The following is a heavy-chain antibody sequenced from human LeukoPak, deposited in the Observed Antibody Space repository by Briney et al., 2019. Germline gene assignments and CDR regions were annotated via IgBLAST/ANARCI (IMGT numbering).Heavy chain of an antibody. V-gene: IGHV1-69*05. J-gene: IGHJ6*03. CDR3: AIVIAARPLDYYYYYYMDV. D-gene: IGHD6-6*01. CDR2: IIPIFGTA. CDR1: GGTFSSYA. Sequence: ASVKVSCKASGGTFSSYAISWVRQAPGQGLEWMGGIIPIFGTANYAQKFQGRVTITTDESTSTAYMELSSLRSEDTAVYYCAIVIAARPLDYYYYYYMDVWGKGTTVTVSS.